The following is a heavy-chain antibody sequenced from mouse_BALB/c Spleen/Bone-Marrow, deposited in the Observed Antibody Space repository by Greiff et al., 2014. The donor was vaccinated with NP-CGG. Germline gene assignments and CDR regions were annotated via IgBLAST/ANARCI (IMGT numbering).Heavy chain of an antibody. J-gene: IGHJ4*01. D-gene: IGHD2-1*01. CDR2: ISYDGSN. CDR3: ARYGNYNAMDY. CDR1: GYSITSGYY. V-gene: IGHV3-6*02. Sequence: DVHLVESGPGLVKPSQSLSLTCSVTGYSITSGYYWNWIRQFPGNKLEWMGYISYDGSNNYNPSLKNRISITRDTSKNQFFLKLNSVTTEDTATYYCARYGNYNAMDYWGQGTSVTVSS.